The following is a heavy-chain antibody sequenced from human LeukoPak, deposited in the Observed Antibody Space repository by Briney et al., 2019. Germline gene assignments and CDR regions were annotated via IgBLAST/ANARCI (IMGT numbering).Heavy chain of an antibody. CDR1: GFTVSSNY. CDR3: AKDHEELRGLFDY. Sequence: GGSLRLSCAASGFTVSSNYMSWVRQAPGKGLEWVSVIYSGGSTYYADSVKGRFTISRDNSKNTLYLQMNSLRAEDTAVYYCAKDHEELRGLFDYWGQGTLVTVSS. V-gene: IGHV3-53*01. CDR2: IYSGGST. D-gene: IGHD1-26*01. J-gene: IGHJ4*02.